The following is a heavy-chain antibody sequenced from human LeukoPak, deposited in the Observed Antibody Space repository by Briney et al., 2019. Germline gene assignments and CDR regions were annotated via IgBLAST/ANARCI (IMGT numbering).Heavy chain of an antibody. CDR2: IWYDGSNK. J-gene: IGHJ3*02. D-gene: IGHD4-23*01. CDR1: GFTFSSYG. CDR3: ARIYGGTSLGAFDI. Sequence: PGRSLRLSCAASGFTFSSYGMHWVRQAPGKGLEWVAVIWYDGSNKYYADSVKGRFTISRDNSKNTLYLQMNSLRAEDTAVYYCARIYGGTSLGAFDIWGRGTMVTVSS. V-gene: IGHV3-33*01.